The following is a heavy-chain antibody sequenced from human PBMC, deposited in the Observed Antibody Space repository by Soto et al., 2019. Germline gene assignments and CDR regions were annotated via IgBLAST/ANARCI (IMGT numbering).Heavy chain of an antibody. V-gene: IGHV4-31*03. J-gene: IGHJ6*02. Sequence: QVQLQESGPGLVKPSQTLSLTCTVSGGSISSGGYFWSWIRQHPGKGLEWIGFIYYSGSTYYNPSLKSRVTRSVDTSKTQFSLKLSSVTAADTAVYYCAREGAAPYYYYGMDVWGQGTTVTVSS. D-gene: IGHD6-6*01. CDR1: GGSISSGGYF. CDR2: IYYSGST. CDR3: AREGAAPYYYYGMDV.